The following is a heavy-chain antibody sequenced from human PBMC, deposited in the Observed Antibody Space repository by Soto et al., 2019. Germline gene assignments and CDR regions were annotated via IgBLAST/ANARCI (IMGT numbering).Heavy chain of an antibody. Sequence: TGGSLRLSCAASGFTFSSYAMSWVRQAPGKGLEWVSAISGSGGSTYYADSVKGRFTISRDNSKNTLYLQMNSLRAEDTAVYYCAKSLYYYDSSGYPWVPFDIWGQGTMVTVSS. CDR2: ISGSGGST. V-gene: IGHV3-23*01. CDR3: AKSLYYYDSSGYPWVPFDI. D-gene: IGHD3-22*01. CDR1: GFTFSSYA. J-gene: IGHJ3*02.